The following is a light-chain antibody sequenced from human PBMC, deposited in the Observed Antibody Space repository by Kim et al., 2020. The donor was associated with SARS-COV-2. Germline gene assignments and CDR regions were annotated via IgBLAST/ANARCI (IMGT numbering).Light chain of an antibody. CDR2: RNI. CDR3: QSYDSSLSGYV. Sequence: QRGTISCTGRSANIGAGSDVHWYQHLPGTAPKLLIYRNINRPSGVPERFSGSKSGTSASLAITGLQAEDEADYYCQSYDSSLSGYVFGTGTKVTVL. J-gene: IGLJ1*01. CDR1: SANIGAGSD. V-gene: IGLV1-40*01.